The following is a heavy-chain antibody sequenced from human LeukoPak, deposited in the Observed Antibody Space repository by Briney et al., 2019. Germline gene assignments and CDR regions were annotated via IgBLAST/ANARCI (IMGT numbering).Heavy chain of an antibody. CDR2: INHSGST. V-gene: IGHV4-34*01. D-gene: IGHD2-2*01. J-gene: IGHJ5*02. CDR3: ARARVVPAATPNWFDP. CDR1: GGSFSGYY. Sequence: SETLSPTCAVYGGSFSGYYWSWIRQPPGKGLEWIGEINHSGSTNYNPSLKSRVTISVDTSKNQFSLKLSSVTAADTAVYYCARARVVPAATPNWFDPWGQGTLVTVSS.